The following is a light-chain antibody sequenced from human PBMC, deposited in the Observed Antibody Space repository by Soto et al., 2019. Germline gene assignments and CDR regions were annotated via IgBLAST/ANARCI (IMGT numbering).Light chain of an antibody. CDR1: QSVSSN. CDR2: GAS. CDR3: QQYNNWPPEYT. Sequence: EIVMTHSPATLSVSPGERATLSCRASQSVSSNLAWYKQKPGQAPRLLIYGASTRATGIPARFSGSGSGTEFTLTISSLQAEDFAVYYCQQYNNWPPEYTFGQGTKLEIK. J-gene: IGKJ2*01. V-gene: IGKV3-15*01.